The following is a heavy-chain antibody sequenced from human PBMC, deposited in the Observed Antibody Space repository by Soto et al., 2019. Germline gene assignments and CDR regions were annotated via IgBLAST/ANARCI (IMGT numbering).Heavy chain of an antibody. V-gene: IGHV3-23*01. Sequence: GGSLRLSCAASGFTFSSYAMSWVRQAPGKGLEWVSAISGSGGSTYYADSVKGRFTISRDNSKNTLYLQMNSLRAEDTAVYYCAKDGGLNYYYYYMDVWGKGTTVTVSS. CDR3: AKDGGLNYYYYYMDV. CDR2: ISGSGGST. D-gene: IGHD2-15*01. CDR1: GFTFSSYA. J-gene: IGHJ6*03.